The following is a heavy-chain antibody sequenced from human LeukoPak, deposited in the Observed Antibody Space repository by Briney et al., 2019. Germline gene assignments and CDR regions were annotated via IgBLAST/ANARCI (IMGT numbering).Heavy chain of an antibody. CDR2: INPNSGGT. D-gene: IGHD3-10*01. CDR3: ARSGSVFLWSGEKPTNWYFDL. J-gene: IGHJ2*01. Sequence: GASVKVSCKASGGTFSSYTISWVRQAPGQGLEWMGWINPNSGGTKFAQKFQGSVTVTRDTSIDTSYMEVTSLTLDDTAVYYCARSGSVFLWSGEKPTNWYFDLWGRGTLVIVSS. CDR1: GGTFSSYT. V-gene: IGHV1-2*02.